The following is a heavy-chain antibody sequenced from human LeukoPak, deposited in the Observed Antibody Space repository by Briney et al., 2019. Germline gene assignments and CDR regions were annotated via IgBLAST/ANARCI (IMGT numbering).Heavy chain of an antibody. CDR2: IKQDGSEK. CDR1: GFTFSDYY. CDR3: AKDIHFLLGSSKNWFDP. D-gene: IGHD6-6*01. J-gene: IGHJ5*02. Sequence: PGGSLRLSCAASGFTFSDYYMSWIRQAPGKGLEWVANIKQDGSEKYYVDSVKGRFTISRDNAKNSLYLQMNSLRAEDTALYYCAKDIHFLLGSSKNWFDPWGQGTLVTVSS. V-gene: IGHV3-7*03.